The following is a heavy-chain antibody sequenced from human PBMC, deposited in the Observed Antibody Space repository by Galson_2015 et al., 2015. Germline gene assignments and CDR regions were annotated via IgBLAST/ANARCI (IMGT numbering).Heavy chain of an antibody. CDR3: AREMVSYYYYGMDV. Sequence: SLRLSCAASGFTFSDYYMSWIRQAPGKGLEWVSYISSSGSTIYYADSVKGRFTISRDNAKNSLYLQMNSLRAEDTAVYYCAREMVSYYYYGMDVWGQGTTVTVSS. CDR1: GFTFSDYY. J-gene: IGHJ6*02. V-gene: IGHV3-11*01. D-gene: IGHD2-8*01. CDR2: ISSSGSTI.